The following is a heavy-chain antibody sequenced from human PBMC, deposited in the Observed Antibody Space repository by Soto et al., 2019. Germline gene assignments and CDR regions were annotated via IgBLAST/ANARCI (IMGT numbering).Heavy chain of an antibody. J-gene: IGHJ3*02. CDR3: AKEGRWELLGMGAFGI. D-gene: IGHD1-26*01. V-gene: IGHV3-30*18. Sequence: QVQLVESGGGVVQPGRSLRLSCAASGFTFSSYGMHWVRQAPGKGLEWVAVISYDGSNKYYADSVKGRFTISRDNYKNTLYLQMNSLRDEDTAVYYCAKEGRWELLGMGAFGIWGQGTMVTFSS. CDR1: GFTFSSYG. CDR2: ISYDGSNK.